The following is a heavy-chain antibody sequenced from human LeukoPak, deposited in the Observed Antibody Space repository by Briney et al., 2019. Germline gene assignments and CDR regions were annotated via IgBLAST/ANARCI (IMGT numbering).Heavy chain of an antibody. D-gene: IGHD1-26*01. V-gene: IGHV4-31*03. CDR1: GGSISSGDYY. Sequence: TSETLSLTCTVSGGSISSGDYYWSWIRQHPGKGLEWIGYIYYSGSTYYNPSLKSRVTISVDTSKNQFSLKLSSVTAADTAVYYCARDGWELLGWFDPWGQGTLVTVSS. CDR2: IYYSGST. J-gene: IGHJ5*02. CDR3: ARDGWELLGWFDP.